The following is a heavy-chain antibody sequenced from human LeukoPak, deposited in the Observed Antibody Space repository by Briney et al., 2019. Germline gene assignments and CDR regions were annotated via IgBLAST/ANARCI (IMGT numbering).Heavy chain of an antibody. J-gene: IGHJ3*02. V-gene: IGHV4-61*02. Sequence: SETLSLTCTVSGGSISSGSYYWSWIRQPAGKGLEWIGRIYTSGSTNYNPSLKSRVTISVDTSKNQFSLKLSSVTAADTAVYYCAREDPTSVSFDIWGQGTMVTVSS. CDR1: GGSISSGSYY. CDR2: IYTSGST. CDR3: AREDPTSVSFDI.